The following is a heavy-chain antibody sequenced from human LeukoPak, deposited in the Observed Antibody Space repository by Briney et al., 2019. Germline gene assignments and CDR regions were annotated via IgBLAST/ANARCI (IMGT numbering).Heavy chain of an antibody. Sequence: PGRSLRLSCAASGFTFSSYGMHWVRQAPGKGVEWVAVIWYDGSNKYYADSVKGRFTISRDNSKNTLYLQMNSLRAEDTAVYYCARGSYGDWDYYYGMDVWGQGTTVTVSS. CDR3: ARGSYGDWDYYYGMDV. J-gene: IGHJ6*02. CDR2: IWYDGSNK. CDR1: GFTFSSYG. V-gene: IGHV3-33*01. D-gene: IGHD4-17*01.